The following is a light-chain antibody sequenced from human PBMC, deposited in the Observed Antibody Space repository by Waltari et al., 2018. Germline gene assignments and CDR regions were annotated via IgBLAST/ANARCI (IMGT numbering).Light chain of an antibody. J-gene: IGKJ1*01. CDR1: QPITTW. Sequence: DIQMTQSTSTLSASVGDRVTIPCRASQPITTWVAWYQQKPGQAPHLLIYDASRLEFGVPTRFSGSGSGTEFTLTISSLRPDDFATYYCQQYSSFWTFGQGTKV. V-gene: IGKV1-5*01. CDR3: QQYSSFWT. CDR2: DAS.